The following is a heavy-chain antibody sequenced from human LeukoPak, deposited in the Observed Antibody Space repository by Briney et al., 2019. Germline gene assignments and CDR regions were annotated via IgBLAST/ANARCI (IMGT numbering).Heavy chain of an antibody. CDR3: GRAYYSGDSYYLRY. Sequence: GVPLRLSCAASGFIYSRYWVSWLRQAPGKGLEGVANIKQDESEKRYVVSVKGRFNIPRDNAKNSLYLQMNSLRAEDTAVYYCGRAYYSGDSYYLRYWGQGTLGTVSS. J-gene: IGHJ1*01. CDR1: GFIYSRYW. D-gene: IGHD2-15*01. V-gene: IGHV3-7*04. CDR2: IKQDESEK.